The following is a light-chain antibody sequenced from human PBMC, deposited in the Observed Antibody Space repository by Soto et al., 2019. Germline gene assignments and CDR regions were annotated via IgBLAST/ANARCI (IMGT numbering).Light chain of an antibody. CDR1: QGVSSN. V-gene: IGKV3-15*01. Sequence: EIVLTQSPATLSLSPGERATLSCRASQGVSSNLAWYQQKPGQAPRLLIYGASTRATGIPARFSGSGSGTEFTLTISSLQSEDFAVYYCQQYNNWPWTFGQGTKVDI. CDR2: GAS. CDR3: QQYNNWPWT. J-gene: IGKJ1*01.